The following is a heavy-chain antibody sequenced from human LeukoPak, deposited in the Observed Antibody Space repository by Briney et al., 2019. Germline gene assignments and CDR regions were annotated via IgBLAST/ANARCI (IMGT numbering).Heavy chain of an antibody. CDR1: GVTFRNHA. J-gene: IGHJ6*02. V-gene: IGHV1-69*04. CDR2: IIAMLDVE. Sequence: ASVKVSCKASGVTFRNHAISWVRQAPGHGLERMGRIIAMLDVEDYAQTLQGRVTITADTSTSTAYMELSSLTSEDTGVYYCVIMEIRDTGFHNGMDVWGQGTTVTVS. CDR3: VIMEIRDTGFHNGMDV. D-gene: IGHD1-7*01.